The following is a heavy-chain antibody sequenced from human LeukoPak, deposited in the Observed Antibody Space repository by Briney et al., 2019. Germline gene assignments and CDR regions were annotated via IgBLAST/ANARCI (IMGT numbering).Heavy chain of an antibody. CDR1: GGSINSNSNY. D-gene: IGHD5-12*01. J-gene: IGHJ4*02. V-gene: IGHV4-39*01. Sequence: SETLFLTCTVSGGSINSNSNYWGWIRQPPGKGPAWIGSISYSGNTYYRSSLKSRVTISVDTSKNQFSLKLTSMTAEDTAVYYCARHSFEVATLTPFDSWGQGTLVTVSS. CDR2: ISYSGNT. CDR3: ARHSFEVATLTPFDS.